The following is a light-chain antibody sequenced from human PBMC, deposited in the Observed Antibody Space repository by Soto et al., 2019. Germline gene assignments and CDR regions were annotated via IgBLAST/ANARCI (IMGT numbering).Light chain of an antibody. CDR1: SSDVGGYNY. Sequence: QSALTQPASVSGSPGQSITISCTGTSSDVGGYNYVSWYQQHPGKAPKLMIYEVSNRPSGVSNRFSGSKSGNTAFLTISGLQAEDEADYYCSSYRSSSTLYVFGTGTKVTVL. V-gene: IGLV2-14*01. CDR2: EVS. J-gene: IGLJ1*01. CDR3: SSYRSSSTLYV.